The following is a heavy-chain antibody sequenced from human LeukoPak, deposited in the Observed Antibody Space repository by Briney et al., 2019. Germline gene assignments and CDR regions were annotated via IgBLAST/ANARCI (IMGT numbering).Heavy chain of an antibody. Sequence: SETLSLTCTVSGGSISSSSYYWGWIRQPPGKGLEWSGYIYYRGSTYYNPSLKSRVTISVDTSKNQFSLKLSSVTPEDTALYYYARGGLVRGTINSLIAFDIWGQGIMVTVSS. CDR1: GGSISSSSYY. CDR2: IYYRGST. J-gene: IGHJ3*02. V-gene: IGHV4-39*01. CDR3: ARGGLVRGTINSLIAFDI. D-gene: IGHD3-10*01.